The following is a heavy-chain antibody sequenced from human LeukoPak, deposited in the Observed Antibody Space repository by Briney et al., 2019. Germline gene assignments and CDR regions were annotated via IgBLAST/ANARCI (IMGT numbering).Heavy chain of an antibody. CDR2: ISSSSSYI. Sequence: PGGSLRLSCAASGFTFSSYSMNWVRQAPGKGLEWVSSISSSSSYIYYADSVKGRFTISRDNAKNSLYLQMNSLRVEDTAVYFCTRVEKGFWSGFKMDVWGKGTTVAVSS. V-gene: IGHV3-21*01. CDR3: TRVEKGFWSGFKMDV. D-gene: IGHD3-3*01. J-gene: IGHJ6*04. CDR1: GFTFSSYS.